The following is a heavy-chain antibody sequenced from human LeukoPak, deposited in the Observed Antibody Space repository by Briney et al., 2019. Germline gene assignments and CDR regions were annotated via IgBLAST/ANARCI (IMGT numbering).Heavy chain of an antibody. V-gene: IGHV3-7*01. CDR2: MNHDATET. CDR3: ASNYDSSGTAAFDY. Sequence: GGSLRLSCAASGFTFSSFWMTWVRQAPGKGLEWVGNMNHDATETYFVESVKGRFTISRDNAKNTLYLQMNSLRAEDTAVYYCASNYDSSGTAAFDYWGQGTLVTVSS. CDR1: GFTFSSFW. J-gene: IGHJ4*02. D-gene: IGHD3-22*01.